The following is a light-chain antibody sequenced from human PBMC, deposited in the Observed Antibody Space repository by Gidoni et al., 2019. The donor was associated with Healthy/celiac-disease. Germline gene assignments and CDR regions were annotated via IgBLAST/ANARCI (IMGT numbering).Light chain of an antibody. CDR2: QDS. V-gene: IGLV3-1*01. CDR1: KLGDKY. CDR3: QAWDSSTVG. Sequence: SYELTQPPSVTVSPGQTASITCSGDKLGDKYACWDQQKPGQSHVLVIYQDSKRPSGIPERCAGSNSGNTATLTISGTQAMDESDYYCQAWDSSTVGFGGGTKLTVL. J-gene: IGLJ2*01.